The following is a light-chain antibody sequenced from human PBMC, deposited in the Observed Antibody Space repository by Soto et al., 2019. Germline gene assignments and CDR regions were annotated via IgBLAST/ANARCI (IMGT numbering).Light chain of an antibody. CDR2: GAS. V-gene: IGKV3-20*01. CDR3: QQYGSSTFT. CDR1: QSVSSSY. J-gene: IGKJ3*01. Sequence: EIVLTQSPGTLSLSPGERATLSCRASQSVSSSYLAWYQQKPGQAPRLLIYGASRRATGIPDRFSGRGSGTNFTLTISRLEPEDVAMYYCQQYGSSTFTFGPGTKVDIK.